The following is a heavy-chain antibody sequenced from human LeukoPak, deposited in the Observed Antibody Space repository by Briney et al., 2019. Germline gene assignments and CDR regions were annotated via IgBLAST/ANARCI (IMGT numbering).Heavy chain of an antibody. CDR3: AKDVKYNWNYIDY. Sequence: GGSLRLSCAASGFTFSSYAMSWVRQAPGKGLEWVSAISGSPGSTYYADSVKGRLTISRDNSKNTLYLRMNSLRAEDTALYYCAKDVKYNWNYIDYWGQGALVTVSS. CDR2: ISGSPGST. J-gene: IGHJ4*02. V-gene: IGHV3-23*01. CDR1: GFTFSSYA. D-gene: IGHD1-20*01.